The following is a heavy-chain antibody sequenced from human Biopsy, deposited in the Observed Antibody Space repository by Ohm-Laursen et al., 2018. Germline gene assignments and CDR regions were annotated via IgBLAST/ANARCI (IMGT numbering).Heavy chain of an antibody. D-gene: IGHD6-19*01. CDR1: GGTFSNSA. J-gene: IGHJ4*02. CDR2: ISPKSGGT. CDR3: ALQSVAQMKNFDY. Sequence: ASVKVSCKVSGGTFSNSAISWVRQAPGQGLEWMGWISPKSGGTNYAQKFQGNITMTKNTSMSTAYMEMSRLRSDDTAVYYCALQSVAQMKNFDYWGQGTLVTVSS. V-gene: IGHV1-2*02.